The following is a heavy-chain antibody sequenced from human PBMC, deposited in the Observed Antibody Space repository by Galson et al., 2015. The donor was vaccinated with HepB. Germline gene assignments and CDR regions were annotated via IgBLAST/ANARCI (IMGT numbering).Heavy chain of an antibody. D-gene: IGHD6-13*01. Sequence: QSGAEVKKPGESLRISCKGSGYSFTSYWISWVRQMPGKGLEWVGRIDPSDSYTNYSPSFQGHVTISADKSISTAYLQWSSLKASDTAMYYCATSEGAAAGGLFYCMDVWGQGTTVTVSS. CDR1: GYSFTSYW. CDR3: ATSEGAAAGGLFYCMDV. V-gene: IGHV5-10-1*01. J-gene: IGHJ6*02. CDR2: IDPSDSYT.